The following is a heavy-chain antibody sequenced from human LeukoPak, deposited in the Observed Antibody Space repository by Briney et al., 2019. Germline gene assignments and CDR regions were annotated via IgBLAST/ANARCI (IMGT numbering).Heavy chain of an antibody. D-gene: IGHD3-10*01. J-gene: IGHJ5*02. V-gene: IGHV5-10-1*01. Sequence: GESLRISCKGSGYNFTAYWISWVRQMPGKGLEWMGRIDPSDSYTNYSPSFQGHVSISSDKSTNTAYLQWSSLRASDTAIYYCARLIYGSPVDPWGQGTLVTVSS. CDR2: IDPSDSYT. CDR1: GYNFTAYW. CDR3: ARLIYGSPVDP.